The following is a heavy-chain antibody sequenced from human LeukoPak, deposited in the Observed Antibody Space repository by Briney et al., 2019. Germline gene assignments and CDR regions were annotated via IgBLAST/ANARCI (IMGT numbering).Heavy chain of an antibody. Sequence: GASVKVSCKASGYTFTSYGISWVRQAPGQGLEWMGWISAYNGNTNYAQKLQGRVTMTTDTSTSTAYMELRSQRSDDTAVYYCARDHSSGVPPARNYFDYWGQGTLVTVSS. CDR1: GYTFTSYG. V-gene: IGHV1-18*01. CDR2: ISAYNGNT. J-gene: IGHJ4*02. D-gene: IGHD6-19*01. CDR3: ARDHSSGVPPARNYFDY.